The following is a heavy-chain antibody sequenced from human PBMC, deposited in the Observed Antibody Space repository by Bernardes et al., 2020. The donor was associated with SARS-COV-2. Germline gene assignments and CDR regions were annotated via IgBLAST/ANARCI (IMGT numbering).Heavy chain of an antibody. V-gene: IGHV3-74*01. Sequence: GGSLRLSCAASGFIFSNYWMHWVRQAPGKGLVWVSRINSDGSSTNYADSVKGRFTISRDNAKNTLYLQMNSLRAEDTAVYYCARVRGPYNTFDYWGQGALVTVSS. CDR2: INSDGSST. CDR3: ARVRGPYNTFDY. D-gene: IGHD3-10*01. J-gene: IGHJ4*02. CDR1: GFIFSNYW.